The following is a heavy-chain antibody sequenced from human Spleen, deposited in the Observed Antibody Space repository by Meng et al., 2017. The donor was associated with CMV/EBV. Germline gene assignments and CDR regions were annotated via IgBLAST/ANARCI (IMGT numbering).Heavy chain of an antibody. Sequence: CKASGYTFTNYGIAWVRQAPGQGLEWMGWISAYDGNTNYAQKLQGRVTMSTDTSSSTAYMELRSLRSDDTAVYYCARDFTYSALLVYWGQGTLVTVSS. V-gene: IGHV1-18*01. J-gene: IGHJ4*02. CDR1: GYTFTNYG. CDR2: ISAYDGNT. D-gene: IGHD1-26*01. CDR3: ARDFTYSALLVY.